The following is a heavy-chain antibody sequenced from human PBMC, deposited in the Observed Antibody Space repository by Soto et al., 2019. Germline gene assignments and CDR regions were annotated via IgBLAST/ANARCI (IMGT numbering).Heavy chain of an antibody. CDR1: GASVRSNY. D-gene: IGHD3-22*01. V-gene: IGHV4-4*07. CDR3: ARDTLPSDSIAP. Sequence: QVQLQESGPGLVKASETLSLICSVSGASVRSNYWSWIRQSAGKGLEWIGRVAAAGRSDYNPSLRGPATLSVGTSKNQFFLRLTSLTTADTATYYCARDTLPSDSIAPWGRGTLVTVSS. CDR2: VAAAGRS. J-gene: IGHJ5*02.